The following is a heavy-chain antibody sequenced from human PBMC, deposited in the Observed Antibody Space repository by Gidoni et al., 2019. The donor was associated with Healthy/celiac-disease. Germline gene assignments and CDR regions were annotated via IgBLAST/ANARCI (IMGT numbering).Heavy chain of an antibody. CDR3: AKDQGITGTTLVVYYFDY. D-gene: IGHD1-7*01. V-gene: IGHV3-30*18. Sequence: QVQLVESGGGVVQPGRSLTLSCPASGFTFSSYGMHWVRQAPGKGLEWVAVISYDGSNKYYADPVKGRFTISRDNSKNTLYLQMNSLRAEDTAVYYCAKDQGITGTTLVVYYFDYWGQGTLVTVSS. J-gene: IGHJ4*02. CDR2: ISYDGSNK. CDR1: GFTFSSYG.